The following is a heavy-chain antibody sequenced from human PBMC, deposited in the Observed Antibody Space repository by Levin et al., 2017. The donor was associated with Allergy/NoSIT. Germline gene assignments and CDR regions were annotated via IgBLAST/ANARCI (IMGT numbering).Heavy chain of an antibody. CDR3: ARSAPIRGVIFDY. CDR1: GFTFSSYS. CDR2: ISDTTTDI. D-gene: IGHD3-10*01. J-gene: IGHJ4*02. Sequence: GGSLRLSCAASGFTFSSYSMNWVRQAPGKGLEWISFISDTTTDIYYVDSVRGRFTISRDNAKTSLYLQMNSLRDEDTAVYYCARSAPIRGVIFDYWGQGTLVTVSS. V-gene: IGHV3-48*02.